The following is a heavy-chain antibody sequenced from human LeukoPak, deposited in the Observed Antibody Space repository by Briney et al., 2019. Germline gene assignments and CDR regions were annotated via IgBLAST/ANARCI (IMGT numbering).Heavy chain of an antibody. CDR3: ARATMVRGRPLKY. CDR1: GFTFSSYS. Sequence: GGSLRLSCAASGFTFSSYSMNWVRQAPGKGLEWVSYISSSSSTIYYADSVKGRFTISRDNAKNSLYLQMNSLRAEDTAVYYCARATMVRGRPLKYWGQGTLVTVSS. J-gene: IGHJ4*02. V-gene: IGHV3-48*01. CDR2: ISSSSSTI. D-gene: IGHD3-10*01.